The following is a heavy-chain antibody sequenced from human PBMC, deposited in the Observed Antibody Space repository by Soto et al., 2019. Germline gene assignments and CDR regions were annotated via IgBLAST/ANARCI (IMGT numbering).Heavy chain of an antibody. D-gene: IGHD6-25*01. CDR2: ISGSGGST. CDR3: AKDFFYYFCSGRDAFDI. J-gene: IGHJ3*02. V-gene: IGHV3-23*01. CDR1: GFTFSSDW. Sequence: GGSLRLSCAASGFTFSSDWMTWVRQAPGKGLEWVSAISGSGGSTYYADSVKGRFTISRDNSKNTLYLQMNSLRAEDTAVYYCAKDFFYYFCSGRDAFDIWGQGTMVPVSS.